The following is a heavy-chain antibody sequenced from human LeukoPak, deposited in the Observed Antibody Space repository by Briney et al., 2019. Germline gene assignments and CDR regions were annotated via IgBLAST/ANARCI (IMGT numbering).Heavy chain of an antibody. CDR2: IYSGGTT. Sequence: GGSLRLSCAASGFTVSSNYMSWVRQVPGKGLEWVSVIYSGGTTYYADSVKGRFTISRDNSKNTLYLQMNSPRAEDTAVYYCANYSGSSRWFDYWGQGTLVTVSS. V-gene: IGHV3-53*01. CDR3: ANYSGSSRWFDY. D-gene: IGHD6-13*01. J-gene: IGHJ4*02. CDR1: GFTVSSNY.